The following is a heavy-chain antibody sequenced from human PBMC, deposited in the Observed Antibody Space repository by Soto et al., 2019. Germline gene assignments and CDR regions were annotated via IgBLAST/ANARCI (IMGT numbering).Heavy chain of an antibody. CDR1: GFTFSSYW. Sequence: EVQLVESGGGLVQPGGSLRLSCAASGFTFSSYWMSWVRQAPGKGLEWVANIKQDGSEKYYVDSVKGRFTISRDNAKNSLYLQMNSLRAEDTAVYYCARVFSRPIAAAGPDYFDYWGQGTLVTVSS. D-gene: IGHD6-13*01. CDR2: IKQDGSEK. V-gene: IGHV3-7*01. CDR3: ARVFSRPIAAAGPDYFDY. J-gene: IGHJ4*02.